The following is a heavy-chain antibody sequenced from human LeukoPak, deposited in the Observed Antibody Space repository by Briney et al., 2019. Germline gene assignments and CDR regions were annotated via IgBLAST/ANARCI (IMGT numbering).Heavy chain of an antibody. CDR3: ARHLSTTGRSFDY. CDR1: GGSISSYY. CDR2: IYYSGST. V-gene: IGHV4-59*08. Sequence: PSETLSLTCTVSGGSISSYYWSWIRQPPGKGLEWIGYIYYSGSTNYNPSLKSRVTISVDTSKNQFSLKLSTVAAADTAVYYCARHLSTTGRSFDYWGQGTLVTVSS. J-gene: IGHJ4*02. D-gene: IGHD5/OR15-5a*01.